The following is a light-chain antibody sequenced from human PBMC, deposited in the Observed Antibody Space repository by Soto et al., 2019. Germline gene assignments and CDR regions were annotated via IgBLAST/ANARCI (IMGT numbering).Light chain of an antibody. J-gene: IGLJ1*01. CDR1: NSRSGSNY. CDR2: RND. Sequence: QSALPQPPSASGTPGQRVTISCSTTNSRSGSNYVYWYQQLPGAAPKLLIYRNDQRPSGVPDRFSASKSGTSASLAISGLRSEDEADYFCAKWDDSRRVYVFGSGAKVTVL. CDR3: AKWDDSRRVYV. V-gene: IGLV1-47*01.